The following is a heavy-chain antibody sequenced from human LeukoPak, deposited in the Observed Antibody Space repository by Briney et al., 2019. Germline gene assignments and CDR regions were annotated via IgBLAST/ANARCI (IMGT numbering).Heavy chain of an antibody. J-gene: IGHJ6*03. CDR1: GYSFTNYR. Sequence: GESLKISCKGSGYSFTNYRIGWVRQMPGKGLEWMGIIYPADSDTRYSPSFQGQVTISADKSISTAYLQWSSLKASDTAMYYCARQGSGYSPTYYYYMDVWGKGTTVTISS. CDR2: IYPADSDT. CDR3: ARQGSGYSPTYYYYMDV. D-gene: IGHD5-18*01. V-gene: IGHV5-51*01.